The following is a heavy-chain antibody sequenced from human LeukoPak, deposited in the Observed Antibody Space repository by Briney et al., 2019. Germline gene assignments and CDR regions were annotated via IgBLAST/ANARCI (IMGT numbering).Heavy chain of an antibody. J-gene: IGHJ6*03. D-gene: IGHD6-13*01. CDR2: IIPIFGTA. V-gene: IGHV1-69*05. CDR1: GGTFSSYA. CDR3: ASSGYGSSKQGDYYYMDV. Sequence: SVKVSCKASGGTFSSYAINWVRQAPGQGLEWMGGIIPIFGTANYAQKFQGRVTITTDESTSTAYMELSSLRSEDTAVYYCASSGYGSSKQGDYYYMDVWGKGTTVTVSS.